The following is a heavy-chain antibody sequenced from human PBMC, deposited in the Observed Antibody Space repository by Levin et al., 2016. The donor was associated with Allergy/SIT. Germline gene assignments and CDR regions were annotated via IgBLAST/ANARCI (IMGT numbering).Heavy chain of an antibody. CDR2: IDPSDSYT. D-gene: IGHD1-26*01. V-gene: IGHV5-10-1*01. J-gene: IGHJ5*02. Sequence: VRQMPGKGLEWMGRIDPSDSYTNYSPSFQGHVTISADKSISTAYLQWSSLKASDTAMYYCARSGEWGGGWFDPWGQGTLVTVSS. CDR3: ARSGEWGGGWFDP.